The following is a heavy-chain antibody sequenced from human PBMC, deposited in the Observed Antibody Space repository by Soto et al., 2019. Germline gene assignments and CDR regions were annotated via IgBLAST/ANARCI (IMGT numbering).Heavy chain of an antibody. D-gene: IGHD6-19*01. V-gene: IGHV1-3*05. J-gene: IGHJ4*02. Sequence: QVQLVQSGAEEKKPGASVKVSCKASGYTFTSYAMHWVRQAPGQRLEWMGWINAGNGNTKYSQKFQGRVTIARDTSASTAYMELSSLRSEDTAVYYCARAVAVPADFDYWGQGTLVTVSS. CDR3: ARAVAVPADFDY. CDR2: INAGNGNT. CDR1: GYTFTSYA.